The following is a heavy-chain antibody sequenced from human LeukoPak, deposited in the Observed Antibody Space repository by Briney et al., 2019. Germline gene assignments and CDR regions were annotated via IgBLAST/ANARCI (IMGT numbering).Heavy chain of an antibody. CDR2: ISAYNGNT. D-gene: IGHD2-15*01. Sequence: ASVKVSCKASGYTFTSYGISWVRQAPGQGLEWMGWISAYNGNTNYAQKLQGRVTMTTDTSTSTAYMELRSLRSEDTAVYYCARVRCGGSCYFGYMDVWGKGTTVTVSS. CDR3: ARVRCGGSCYFGYMDV. CDR1: GYTFTSYG. V-gene: IGHV1-18*01. J-gene: IGHJ6*03.